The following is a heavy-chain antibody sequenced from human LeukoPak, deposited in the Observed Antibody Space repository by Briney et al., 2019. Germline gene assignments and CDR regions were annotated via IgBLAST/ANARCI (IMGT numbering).Heavy chain of an antibody. CDR3: ARDDSSGRAYLDY. J-gene: IGHJ4*02. D-gene: IGHD3-22*01. V-gene: IGHV4-59*01. CDR2: IYYSGST. CDR1: GGSLSSYY. Sequence: AETLSLTCTVSGGSLSSYYWSWVRQAPGKGLEWIGYIYYSGSTNYNACLMSRVTISVDTSKNQFSLKLSSVTAADTAVYYCARDDSSGRAYLDYWGQGTLVTVSS.